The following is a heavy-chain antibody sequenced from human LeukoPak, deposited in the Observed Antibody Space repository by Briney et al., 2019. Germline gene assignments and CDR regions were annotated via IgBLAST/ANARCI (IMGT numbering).Heavy chain of an antibody. Sequence: GMSLRLYCAASGFTFSNFAMHWGRQVPGKGLEWVALIWYDGSHESYADSVKGRFSISRDNSKNTLYLQMNSLRVEDTAVYYCAKERKDIVAAGTDYWGPGTLVTVSS. J-gene: IGHJ4*02. CDR2: IWYDGSHE. D-gene: IGHD6-13*01. CDR1: GFTFSNFA. V-gene: IGHV3-33*06. CDR3: AKERKDIVAAGTDY.